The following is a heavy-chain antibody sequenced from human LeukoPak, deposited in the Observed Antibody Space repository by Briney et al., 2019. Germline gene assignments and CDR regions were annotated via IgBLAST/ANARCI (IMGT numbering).Heavy chain of an antibody. CDR3: ARVASDYDFWSGYYFDY. V-gene: IGHV3-7*01. D-gene: IGHD3-3*01. CDR2: IKQDGSEK. J-gene: IGHJ4*02. CDR1: GFTFSSYW. Sequence: GGSLRLSCAASGFTFSSYWMSWVRQAPGKGLEWVANIKQDGSEKYYVDSVKGRFTISRDNAKNSLYLQMNSLRAEDTAVYYCARVASDYDFWSGYYFDYWGQGTLATVSS.